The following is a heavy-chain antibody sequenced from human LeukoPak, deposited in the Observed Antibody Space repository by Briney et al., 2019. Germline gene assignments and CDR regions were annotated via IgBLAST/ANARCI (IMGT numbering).Heavy chain of an antibody. V-gene: IGHV3-23*01. J-gene: IGHJ4*02. D-gene: IGHD3-3*01. CDR3: AKNYDFWSGYLIDY. CDR2: ISSSGGNT. CDR1: GFAFSNFA. Sequence: GGSLRLSCAASGFAFSNFAMSWVRQAPGKGLEWVSGISSSGGNTVYADSVRGRFTISRDNSKNTLYLQMNSLRAEDTAVYYCAKNYDFWSGYLIDYWGQGTLVTVSS.